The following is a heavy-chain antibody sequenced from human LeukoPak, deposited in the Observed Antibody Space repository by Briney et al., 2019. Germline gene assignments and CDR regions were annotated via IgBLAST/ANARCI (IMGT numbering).Heavy chain of an antibody. CDR1: GGSFSGYY. Sequence: KPSETLSLTCAVYGGSFSGYYWSWIRQPPGKGLEWIGEINQSGSTNYNPSLKSRVTISVDTSKNQFSLKLSSVTAADTAVYYCASFRLMSGSRHNWFDPWGQGTLVTVSS. J-gene: IGHJ5*02. D-gene: IGHD1-26*01. CDR2: INQSGST. CDR3: ASFRLMSGSRHNWFDP. V-gene: IGHV4-34*01.